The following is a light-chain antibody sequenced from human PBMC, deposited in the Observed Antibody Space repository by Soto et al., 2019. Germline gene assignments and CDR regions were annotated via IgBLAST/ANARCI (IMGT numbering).Light chain of an antibody. J-gene: IGLJ1*01. CDR2: EVS. CDR1: SNDVGHSNF. CDR3: NAQADNGKHV. V-gene: IGLV2-8*01. Sequence: QSALTQPPSASGSPGQSVTISCTGNSNDVGHSNFISWYQQHPGKGPNLIIYEVSKRPSGVPDRFSGSKSGNTASLSVSGLQDEDEADYFCNAQADNGKHVFGTGTKLTVL.